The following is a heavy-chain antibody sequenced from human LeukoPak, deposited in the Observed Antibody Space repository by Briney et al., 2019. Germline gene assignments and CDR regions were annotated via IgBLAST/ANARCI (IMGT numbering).Heavy chain of an antibody. CDR2: IYYSGST. J-gene: IGHJ5*02. CDR1: GGSISSGDYY. Sequence: PSETLSLTCTVSGGSISSGDYYWSWIRQPPGKGLEWIGYIYYSGSTNYNPSLKSRVTISVDTSKNQFSLKLSSVTAADTTVYYCARQKWEYQLLHVGEPYNWFDPWGQGTLVTVSS. CDR3: ARQKWEYQLLHVGEPYNWFDP. V-gene: IGHV4-61*08. D-gene: IGHD2-2*01.